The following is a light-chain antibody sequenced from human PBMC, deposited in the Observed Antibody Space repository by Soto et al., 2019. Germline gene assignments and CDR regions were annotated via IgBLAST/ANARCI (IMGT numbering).Light chain of an antibody. CDR1: QTVSGNY. V-gene: IGKV3-20*01. Sequence: VLTQSPGTLSLSPGDRATLSCGASQTVSGNYLAWYQQKPGQAPRLLIYGASSRATGIPDRFSGSGSGTDFTLTISRLEPEDFAVYYCQQYGSSPTFGQGTKVDIK. J-gene: IGKJ1*01. CDR3: QQYGSSPT. CDR2: GAS.